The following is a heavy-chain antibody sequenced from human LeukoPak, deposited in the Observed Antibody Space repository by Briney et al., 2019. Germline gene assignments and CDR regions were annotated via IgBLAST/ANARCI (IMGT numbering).Heavy chain of an antibody. CDR2: VYPGDSDT. D-gene: IGHD4-17*01. J-gene: IGHJ3*02. V-gene: IGHV5-51*01. CDR3: ARQWQSDYDAFDI. CDR1: GYSFTSYW. Sequence: GESLQISCKGSGYSFTSYWIGWVRQMPGKGLEWMGIVYPGDSDTRYSPSFQGQVTISADKSISTAYLQWSSLKASDTAMYYCARQWQSDYDAFDIWGQGTMVTVSS.